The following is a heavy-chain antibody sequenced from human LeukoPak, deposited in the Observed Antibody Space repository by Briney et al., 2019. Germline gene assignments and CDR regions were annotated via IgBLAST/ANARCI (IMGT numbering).Heavy chain of an antibody. D-gene: IGHD6-6*01. CDR2: MNPNSGNT. CDR3: ARGKLRAARPGDYYMDV. Sequence: ASVKVSCKASGYTFTSYDINWVRQATGQGLEWMGWMNPNSGNTGYAQKFQGRVTITRNTSISTAYMELSSLRSEDTAVYYRARGKLRAARPGDYYMDVWGKGTTVTVSS. J-gene: IGHJ6*03. CDR1: GYTFTSYD. V-gene: IGHV1-8*03.